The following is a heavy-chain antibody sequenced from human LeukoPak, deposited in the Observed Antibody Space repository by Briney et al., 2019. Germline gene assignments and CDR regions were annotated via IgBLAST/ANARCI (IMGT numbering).Heavy chain of an antibody. J-gene: IGHJ3*02. CDR3: ARDFDAFDI. CDR1: GFTFYNYA. CDR2: IYSGGST. V-gene: IGHV3-66*02. D-gene: IGHD3-3*01. Sequence: GGSLRLSCAASGFTFYNYAMSWVRQAPGKGLEWVSVIYSGGSTYYADSVKGRFTISRDNSKNTLYLQMNSLRTEDTAVYYCARDFDAFDIWAQGTMVTVSS.